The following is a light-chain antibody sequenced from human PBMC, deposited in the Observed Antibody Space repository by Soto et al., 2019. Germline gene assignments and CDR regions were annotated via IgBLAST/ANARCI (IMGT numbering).Light chain of an antibody. V-gene: IGKV3-20*01. CDR1: QSVSNNY. CDR2: GAS. Sequence: NVLAQAPGPLTLSPGERATLFCRASQSVSNNYLAWYQQKPGQAPRLLIYGASNRATGIPDRFSGSGSGTDFTLTISRLEPEDFAVYYCQQYGSSGTFGQGTKVDIK. CDR3: QQYGSSGT. J-gene: IGKJ1*01.